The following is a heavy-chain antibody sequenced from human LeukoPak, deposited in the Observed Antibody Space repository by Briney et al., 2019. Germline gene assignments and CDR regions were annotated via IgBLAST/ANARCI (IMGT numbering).Heavy chain of an antibody. CDR1: GFTFSSYW. Sequence: GGSLRLSCAASGFTFSSYWMHWVRQAPGKGLVWISRINGDGSSTTYADSVKGRFTISRDNGKNTLYLQMNSLRAEDTAVYFCAGAWIPNYWGQGTLVTASS. CDR2: INGDGSST. D-gene: IGHD5-18*01. V-gene: IGHV3-74*01. J-gene: IGHJ4*02. CDR3: AGAWIPNY.